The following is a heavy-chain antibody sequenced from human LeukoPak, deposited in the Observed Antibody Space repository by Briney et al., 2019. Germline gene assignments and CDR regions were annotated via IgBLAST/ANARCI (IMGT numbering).Heavy chain of an antibody. CDR3: ARWGSSGYYLYYYYYMDV. D-gene: IGHD3-22*01. CDR2: INSDGSST. Sequence: GGSLRLSCAASGFTFSSYWMHWVRQAPGKGPVWVSRINSDGSSTSYADSVKGRFTISRDNAKNTLYLQMNSLRAEDTAVYYCARWGSSGYYLYYYYYMDVWGKGTTVTVSS. V-gene: IGHV3-74*01. CDR1: GFTFSSYW. J-gene: IGHJ6*03.